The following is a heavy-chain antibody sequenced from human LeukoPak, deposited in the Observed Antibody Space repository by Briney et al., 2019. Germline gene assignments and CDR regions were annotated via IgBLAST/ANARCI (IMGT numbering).Heavy chain of an antibody. CDR3: AKDVSVGYCSGGSCPNWFDP. D-gene: IGHD2-15*01. V-gene: IGHV3-23*01. J-gene: IGHJ5*02. CDR1: GFTFSSYA. Sequence: GGSLRLSCAASGFTFSSYAMSWVRQAPGKGLEWVSAISGSDGSTYYADSVKGRFTISRDNSKNTLYLQMNSLRAEDTAVYYYAKDVSVGYCSGGSCPNWFDPWGQGTLVTVSS. CDR2: ISGSDGST.